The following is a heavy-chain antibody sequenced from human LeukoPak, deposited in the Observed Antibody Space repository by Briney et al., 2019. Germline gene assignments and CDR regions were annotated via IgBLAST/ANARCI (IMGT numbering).Heavy chain of an antibody. V-gene: IGHV4-59*12. J-gene: IGHJ4*02. D-gene: IGHD3-10*01. CDR1: GGSISSYY. Sequence: KSSETLSLTCTVSGGSISSYYWSWIRQPPGKGMEWIGCIYYSGSTNYNPSLISQVTISVDTSKNQFSLNLNSVTAADTGLYYCARVTRRRTTGEIFGRFLDYWGPGTLVRVSS. CDR3: ARVTRRRTTGEIFGRFLDY. CDR2: IYYSGST.